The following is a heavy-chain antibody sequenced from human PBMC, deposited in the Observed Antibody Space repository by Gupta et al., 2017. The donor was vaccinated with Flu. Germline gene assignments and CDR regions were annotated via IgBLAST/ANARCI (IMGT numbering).Heavy chain of an antibody. CDR1: GGTIESYA. D-gene: IGHD2-15*01. CDR2: FMHFDDAT. V-gene: IGHV1-69*06. J-gene: IGHJ6*02. CDR3: ATRDRGDIGGLAGATYTMDV. Sequence: QVQRVQSGAEVEKPGLSVKVSCKASGGTIESYAFRWVRQAPGKGLEGMGGFMHFDDATHYAEKFRGRVTITADKSTNTAYMELGSLRFEDTAVYYCATRDRGDIGGLAGATYTMDVWGQGTTVTVSS.